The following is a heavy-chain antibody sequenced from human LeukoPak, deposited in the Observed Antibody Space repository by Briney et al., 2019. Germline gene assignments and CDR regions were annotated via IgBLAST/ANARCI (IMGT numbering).Heavy chain of an antibody. CDR3: ARDVITFGGVIVNAFDI. D-gene: IGHD3-16*02. J-gene: IGHJ3*02. V-gene: IGHV1-8*02. Sequence: ASVKVSCKASGYTFTSYGINWVRQATGQGLEWMGWMNPNSGNTGYAQKFQGRVTMTRNTSISTAYMELSSLRSEDTAVYYCARDVITFGGVIVNAFDIWGQGTMVTVSS. CDR2: MNPNSGNT. CDR1: GYTFTSYG.